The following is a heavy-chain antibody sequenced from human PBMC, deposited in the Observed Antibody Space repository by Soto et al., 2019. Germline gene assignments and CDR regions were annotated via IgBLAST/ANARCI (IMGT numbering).Heavy chain of an antibody. D-gene: IGHD1-1*01. J-gene: IGHJ5*02. CDR1: GYTFTNYG. V-gene: IGHV1-18*04. CDR2: ISAYNGDT. CDR3: ARDSLGTETTAWLDP. Sequence: QVQLVQSGAEVREPGASVKVSCKASGYTFTNYGISWVRQAPGQGLEWMGWISAYNGDTNYAQKVQGRVTMTTDTSTSTAYMELRSLRSDDTAMYYCARDSLGTETTAWLDPWGQGTLVTVSS.